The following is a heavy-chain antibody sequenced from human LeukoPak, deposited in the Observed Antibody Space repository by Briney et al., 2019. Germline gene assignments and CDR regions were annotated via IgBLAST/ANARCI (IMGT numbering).Heavy chain of an antibody. CDR2: INHSGSI. CDR1: GESFNSDY. V-gene: IGHV4-34*01. J-gene: IGHJ4*02. Sequence: SETLSLTCAVYGESFNSDYWSWVRQPPGKGLEWIAEINHSGSINYNPSLKSRVTISIDTSKNQFSLKLNSATAADTAVYYCARHFRGYPYYFDYWGQGTLVSVSS. CDR3: ARHFRGYPYYFDY. D-gene: IGHD5-18*01.